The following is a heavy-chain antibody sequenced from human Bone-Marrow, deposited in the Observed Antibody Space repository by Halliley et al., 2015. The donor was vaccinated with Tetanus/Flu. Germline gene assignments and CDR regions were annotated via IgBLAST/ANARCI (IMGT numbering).Heavy chain of an antibody. CDR3: ARGSTGLQRNDAFDF. Sequence: CAASGFTFSNYNMDWVRQAPGKGLEWVSSISPNGVYVYYPDSVKGRHTVSRDNAKNSLVLEMNSLRVEDTAIYYCARGSTGLQRNDAFDFWGQGTMVTVSS. D-gene: IGHD3-9*01. J-gene: IGHJ3*01. CDR2: ISPNGVYV. CDR1: GFTFSNYN. V-gene: IGHV3-21*01.